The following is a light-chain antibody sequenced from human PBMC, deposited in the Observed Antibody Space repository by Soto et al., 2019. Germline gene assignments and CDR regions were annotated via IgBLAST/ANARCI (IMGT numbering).Light chain of an antibody. CDR3: SSYTCSSTDVV. CDR2: DVS. Sequence: QSALTQPASVSGSPGQSMTISCPGTSSDVGGYNYVSWYQQHPGKAPKLMIYDVSNRPSGVSNRFSGSKSGNTASLTISGLQPEDEADYYCSSYTCSSTDVVFGGGTKLTVL. CDR1: SSDVGGYNY. J-gene: IGLJ2*01. V-gene: IGLV2-14*01.